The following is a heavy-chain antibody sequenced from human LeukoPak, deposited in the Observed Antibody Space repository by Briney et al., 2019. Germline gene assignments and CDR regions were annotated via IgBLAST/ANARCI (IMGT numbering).Heavy chain of an antibody. J-gene: IGHJ4*02. D-gene: IGHD3-3*01. V-gene: IGHV3-33*08. CDR3: AGGEYDFWSGYYLGGLY. Sequence: GGSLRLSCAASGFTFNNAWMTWVRRAPGKGLEWVAVIWYDGSNKYYANSVKGRFTISRDNSKNTLYLQMDSLRAEDTAVYYCAGGEYDFWSGYYLGGLYWGQGTLVTVSS. CDR1: GFTFNNAW. CDR2: IWYDGSNK.